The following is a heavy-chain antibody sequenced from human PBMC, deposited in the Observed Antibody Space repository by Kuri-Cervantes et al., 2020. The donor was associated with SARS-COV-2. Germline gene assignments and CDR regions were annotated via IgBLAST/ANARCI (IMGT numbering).Heavy chain of an antibody. Sequence: LRLSCAVSGDSISSGNHYWSWIRQPAGKGLEWIGYVYTNGRTNYNPSLKSRVTMSVDTSKNQFSLKLSSVTAADTAVYYCVRPKFLGNYDFWSGYVGYAFDIWGQGTMVTVSS. V-gene: IGHV4-61*09. CDR1: GDSISSGNHY. J-gene: IGHJ3*02. D-gene: IGHD3-3*01. CDR2: VYTNGRT. CDR3: VRPKFLGNYDFWSGYVGYAFDI.